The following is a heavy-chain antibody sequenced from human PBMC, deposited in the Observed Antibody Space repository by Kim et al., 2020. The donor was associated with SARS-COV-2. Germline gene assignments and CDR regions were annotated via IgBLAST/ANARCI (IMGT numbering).Heavy chain of an antibody. J-gene: IGHJ4*02. Sequence: SETLSLTCTVSGGSISSYYWSWIRQPPGKGLEWIGYIYYSGSTNYNPSLKSRVTISVDTSKNQFSLKLSSVTAADTAVYYCARGQRGYYPSGYWGQGTLVTVSS. CDR3: ARGQRGYYPSGY. CDR2: IYYSGST. CDR1: GGSISSYY. V-gene: IGHV4-59*01. D-gene: IGHD3-3*01.